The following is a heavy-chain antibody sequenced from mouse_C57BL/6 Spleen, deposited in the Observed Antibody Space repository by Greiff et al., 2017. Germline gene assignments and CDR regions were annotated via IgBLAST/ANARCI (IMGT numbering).Heavy chain of an antibody. CDR2: ISSGGSYT. CDR3: ARHETTVVDWYFDV. CDR1: GFTFSSYG. D-gene: IGHD1-1*01. Sequence: VQLKESGGDLVKPGGSLKLSCAASGFTFSSYGMSWVRQTPDKRLEWVATISSGGSYTYYPDSVKGRFTISRDNAKNTLYLQMSSLKSEDTAMYYCARHETTVVDWYFDVWGTGTTVTVSS. J-gene: IGHJ1*03. V-gene: IGHV5-6*01.